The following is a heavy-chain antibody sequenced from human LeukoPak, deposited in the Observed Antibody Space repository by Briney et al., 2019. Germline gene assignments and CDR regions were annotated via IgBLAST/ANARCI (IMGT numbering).Heavy chain of an antibody. D-gene: IGHD4-17*01. Sequence: GESLRLSCAASGFKFSDYYMSWVRQAPGKGLEWVSLIFPDGQTYYADFVQGRFSISRDMSRNILFLDMSSLRAEDTAVFFCARANPVYGDFDYWGQGTLVTVSS. CDR2: IFPDGQT. CDR1: GFKFSDYY. CDR3: ARANPVYGDFDY. J-gene: IGHJ4*02. V-gene: IGHV3-53*01.